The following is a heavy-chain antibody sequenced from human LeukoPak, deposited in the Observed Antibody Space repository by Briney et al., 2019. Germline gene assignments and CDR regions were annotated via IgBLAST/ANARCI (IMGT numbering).Heavy chain of an antibody. D-gene: IGHD1-1*01. V-gene: IGHV3-11*04. J-gene: IGHJ3*02. CDR2: ISSSGSTI. CDR1: GFTFSNYW. Sequence: GGSLRLSCAASGFTFSNYWMSWIRQAPGKGLEWVSYISSSGSTIYYADSVKGRFTISRDNTKNSLYLQMNSLRAEDTAVYYCARESTRGAFDIWGQGTMVIVSS. CDR3: ARESTRGAFDI.